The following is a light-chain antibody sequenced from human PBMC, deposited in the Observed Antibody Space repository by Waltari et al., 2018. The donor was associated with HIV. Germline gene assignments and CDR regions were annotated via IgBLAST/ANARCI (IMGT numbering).Light chain of an antibody. CDR1: TTYVGTYNY. V-gene: IGLV2-14*03. CDR3: NPYISSSTWV. CDR2: DVT. J-gene: IGLJ3*02. Sequence: QSALTQPAPVSGSPGQPVPIPCTGTTTYVGTYNYASWYQQHPGKAPKLIIYDVTDRPSGVSNRFSGSKSGNTASLTISGLQPEDEADYYCNPYISSSTWVFGGGTKLTVL.